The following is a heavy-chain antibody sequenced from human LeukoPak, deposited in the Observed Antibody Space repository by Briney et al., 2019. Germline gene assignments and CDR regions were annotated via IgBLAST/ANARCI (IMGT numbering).Heavy chain of an antibody. CDR3: ATDGFCSGGACFRKNDF. CDR2: ISRDGTEK. J-gene: IGHJ4*02. D-gene: IGHD2-15*01. Sequence: GGSLRLSCAASGLIFGNYWMTWVRQAPGKGLEWVASISRDGTEKFYVGSAEGRFTISRDNAKNSLYVQMNSLSAEDTALYFCATDGFCSGGACFRKNDFWGQGTLVTVSS. CDR1: GLIFGNYW. V-gene: IGHV3-7*01.